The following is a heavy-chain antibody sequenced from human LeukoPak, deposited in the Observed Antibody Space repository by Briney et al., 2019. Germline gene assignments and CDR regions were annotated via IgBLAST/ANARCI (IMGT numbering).Heavy chain of an antibody. CDR1: GDSMSRYH. CDR3: ARGLGVVIVPDYYYYYMDV. J-gene: IGHJ6*03. D-gene: IGHD3-3*01. CDR2: IYYSGST. Sequence: ASETLSLPCTVSGDSMSRYHWIWLRRPPGKAREGVVYIYYSGSTNYNPSLKSRVTISVDTSKNQFSLKLSSVTAADTAVYYCARGLGVVIVPDYYYYYMDVWGKGTTVTVSS. V-gene: IGHV4-59*01.